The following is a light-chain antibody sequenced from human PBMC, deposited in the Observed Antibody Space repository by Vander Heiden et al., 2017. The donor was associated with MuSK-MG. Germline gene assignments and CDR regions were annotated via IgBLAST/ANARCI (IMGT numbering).Light chain of an antibody. Sequence: DIVMTQSPDSLAVSLGGRATINCKSSQNLLYSSNNKNYLAWYQHKPGQPPKLLIYWASTRESGVPDRFSGSGSGTDFTLTISSLQAEDVAVYYCQQFYTTLQTFGQGTRLEIK. J-gene: IGKJ2*01. CDR1: QNLLYSSNNKNY. V-gene: IGKV4-1*01. CDR3: QQFYTTLQT. CDR2: WAS.